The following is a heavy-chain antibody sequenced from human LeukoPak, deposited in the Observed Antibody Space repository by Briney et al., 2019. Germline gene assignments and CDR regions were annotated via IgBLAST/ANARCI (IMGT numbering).Heavy chain of an antibody. V-gene: IGHV3-30*03. D-gene: IGHD2/OR15-2a*01. Sequence: GGSLRLSCAASGFTFSSYGMHWVRQAPGKGLEWVAVISYDGSNKYYADSVKGRFTISRDNSKSTLYLQMNSLRAEDTAVYYCAPMTFVDYWGQGTLVTVSS. J-gene: IGHJ4*02. CDR1: GFTFSSYG. CDR2: ISYDGSNK. CDR3: APMTFVDY.